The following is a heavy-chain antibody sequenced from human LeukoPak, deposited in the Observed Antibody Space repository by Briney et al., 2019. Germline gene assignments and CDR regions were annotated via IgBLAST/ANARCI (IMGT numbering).Heavy chain of an antibody. J-gene: IGHJ4*02. V-gene: IGHV4-59*02. D-gene: IGHD3-9*01. CDR3: ARVKYHDILTGAIGFDY. CDR1: GDSVSSYC. CDR2: LYRGST. Sequence: PSETLSLTCTVSGDSVSSYCWSWIRQPPGKGLEWSGYLYRGSTNYNPSLKSRVSISADTSKSQFSMKLSSGTAADTAVCYCARVKYHDILTGAIGFDYGAQGTLVTVSS.